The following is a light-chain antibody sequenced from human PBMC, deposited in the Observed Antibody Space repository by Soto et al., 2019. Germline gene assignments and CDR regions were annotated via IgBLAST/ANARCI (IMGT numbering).Light chain of an antibody. CDR1: QTITKS. V-gene: IGKV1-39*01. CDR3: HQTYSSPPT. J-gene: IGKJ3*01. Sequence: DIQMTQSPSSLSASVGDSVTITCRANQTITKSLNWYQRKPGKAPNLLIYGASSLQNGVPSRFRGSGSGTDFTLTISSLQPEDFASYYCHQTYSSPPTFAPGTKVDL. CDR2: GAS.